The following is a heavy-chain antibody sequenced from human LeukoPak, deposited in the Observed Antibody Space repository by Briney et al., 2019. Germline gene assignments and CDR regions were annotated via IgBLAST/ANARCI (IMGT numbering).Heavy chain of an antibody. CDR1: GFTFISYT. V-gene: IGHV3-23*01. D-gene: IGHD3-3*02. CDR3: AKAAFSRTSYFDY. CDR2: ISGSGGNT. Sequence: GGSLRLSXAASGFTFISYTMSWVRQAPGKGLEWVSAISGSGGNTYYADSVKGRFTISRDNSKNTLYLQMDSLRADDTAVYYCAKAAFSRTSYFDYWGQGTLVTASS. J-gene: IGHJ4*02.